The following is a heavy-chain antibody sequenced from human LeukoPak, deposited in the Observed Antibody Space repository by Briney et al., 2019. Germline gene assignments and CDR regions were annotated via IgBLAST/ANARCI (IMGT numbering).Heavy chain of an antibody. CDR1: GSRFTSYW. Sequence: GESLKISCKGSGSRFTSYWIGWVRQLPGKGLEWMGIIYPGDSDTRYSPSFQGQVTISADKSISTAYLQWSSLKASDTAMYYCARQDLRRFDYWGQGTLVTVSS. CDR2: IYPGDSDT. V-gene: IGHV5-51*01. D-gene: IGHD5-12*01. J-gene: IGHJ4*02. CDR3: ARQDLRRFDY.